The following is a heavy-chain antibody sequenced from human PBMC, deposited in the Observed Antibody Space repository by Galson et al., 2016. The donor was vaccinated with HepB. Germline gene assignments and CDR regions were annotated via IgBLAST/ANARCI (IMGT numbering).Heavy chain of an antibody. D-gene: IGHD6-13*01. CDR2: ISSSGTTF. CDR3: AREDIATTGTGFDY. J-gene: IGHJ4*02. V-gene: IGHV3-48*03. CDR1: GFTFSTYE. Sequence: SLRLSCAASGFTFSTYEMNWVRQAPGKGLEWVSYISSSGTTFSYADSLKGRLTISRDNAKNSLYLRMNSLRAEDTAVYYCAREDIATTGTGFDYWGQGTLVTVSS.